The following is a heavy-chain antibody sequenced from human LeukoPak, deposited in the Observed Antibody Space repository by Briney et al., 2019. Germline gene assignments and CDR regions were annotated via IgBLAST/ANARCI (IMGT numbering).Heavy chain of an antibody. Sequence: GGSLRLSCAASGFTFSSYLMHWVRQAPGKGLVWVSRINSDGSSTSYADSVKGRFTISRDNAKNTLYLQMNSLRAEDTAVYYCARGGYYYDSSGSNPFDYWGQGTLVTVSS. CDR3: ARGGYYYDSSGSNPFDY. V-gene: IGHV3-74*01. CDR1: GFTFSSYL. J-gene: IGHJ4*02. D-gene: IGHD3-22*01. CDR2: INSDGSST.